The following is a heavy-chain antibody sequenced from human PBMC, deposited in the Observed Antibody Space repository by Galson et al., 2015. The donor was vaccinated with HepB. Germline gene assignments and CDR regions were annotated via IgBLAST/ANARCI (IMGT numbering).Heavy chain of an antibody. CDR3: AKAAGWFDP. CDR1: GLSFSDFY. V-gene: IGHV3-11*01. J-gene: IGHJ5*02. CDR2: ISESRTTT. Sequence: SLRLSCTVSGLSFSDFYMTWIRQVPGKGLEWISYISESRTTTYYADSVKGRFTVSRNNAKKSLYLQMSSLRAEDTAVYYCAKAAGWFDPLGQGTLVTVSS.